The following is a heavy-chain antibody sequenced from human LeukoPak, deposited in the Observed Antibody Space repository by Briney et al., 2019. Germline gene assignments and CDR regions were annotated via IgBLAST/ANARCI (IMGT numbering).Heavy chain of an antibody. CDR3: ASGANTAMVSSFDY. J-gene: IGHJ4*02. CDR1: GGSISSGSYY. Sequence: PSETLSLTCTVSGGSISSGSYYWSWIRQPPGKGLEWIGSIYYSGSTYYNPSLKSRVTISVDTSKNQFSLKLSSVTAADTAVYYCASGANTAMVSSFDYWGQGTLVTVSS. D-gene: IGHD5-18*01. V-gene: IGHV4-39*07. CDR2: IYYSGST.